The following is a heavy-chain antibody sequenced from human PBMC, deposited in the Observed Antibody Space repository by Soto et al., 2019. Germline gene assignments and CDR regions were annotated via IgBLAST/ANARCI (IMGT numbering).Heavy chain of an antibody. CDR3: ARLGVTGTTLAPYYYYYMDV. CDR2: ISYDGSNK. J-gene: IGHJ6*03. Sequence: GGSLRLSCAASGFTFSSYAMHWVRQAPGKGLEWVAVISYDGSNKYYADSVKGRFTISRDNSKNTLYLQMNSLRAEDTAVYYCARLGVTGTTLAPYYYYYMDVWGKGTTVTVSS. D-gene: IGHD1-1*01. CDR1: GFTFSSYA. V-gene: IGHV3-30*04.